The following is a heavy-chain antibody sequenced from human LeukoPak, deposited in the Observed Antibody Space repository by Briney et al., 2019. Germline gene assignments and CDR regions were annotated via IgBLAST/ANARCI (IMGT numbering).Heavy chain of an antibody. D-gene: IGHD1-26*01. V-gene: IGHV3-21*01. CDR3: ARDSGSYYDFDY. CDR2: ISSSSRYI. J-gene: IGHJ4*02. Sequence: KPGGSPRLSCAASGFTFSTYSMNWVRQAPGKGLEWVSSISSSSRYIYYADSLKGRFTISRDNAKNSLYLQMNSLRAEDTAMYYCARDSGSYYDFDYWGQGTLVTVSS. CDR1: GFTFSTYS.